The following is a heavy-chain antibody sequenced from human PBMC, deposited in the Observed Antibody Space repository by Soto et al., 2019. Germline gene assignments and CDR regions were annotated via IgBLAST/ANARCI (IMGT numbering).Heavy chain of an antibody. CDR2: ISGSGGST. Sequence: EVQLLESGGGLVQPGGSLRLSCAASGFTFSSYAMSWVRQAPGKGLEWVSAISGSGGSTYYADSVKGRLIISRDNSKNTLYLQVTSLRPEDAAVYYCAKDTGAAYYYYYYGMDVWGQGTTVTVSS. J-gene: IGHJ6*02. CDR1: GFTFSSYA. CDR3: AKDTGAAYYYYYYGMDV. D-gene: IGHD1-26*01. V-gene: IGHV3-23*01.